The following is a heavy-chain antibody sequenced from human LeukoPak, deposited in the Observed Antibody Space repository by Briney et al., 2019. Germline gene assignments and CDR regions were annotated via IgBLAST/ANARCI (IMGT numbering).Heavy chain of an antibody. CDR2: MRYDGSEK. D-gene: IGHD6-6*01. CDR1: GFIFSSYA. V-gene: IGHV3-30*02. Sequence: GGSLRLSCAASGFIFSSYAMHWVRQAPGKGLEWVAFMRYDGSEKYYADSVKGRFTISRDNSKNTLYLQMNSLRADDTAVYYCAKEGYSSSFLHDWFDPWGQGTLVTVSS. J-gene: IGHJ5*02. CDR3: AKEGYSSSFLHDWFDP.